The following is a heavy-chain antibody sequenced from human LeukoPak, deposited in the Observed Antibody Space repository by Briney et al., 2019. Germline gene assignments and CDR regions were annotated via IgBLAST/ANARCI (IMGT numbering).Heavy chain of an antibody. J-gene: IGHJ4*02. D-gene: IGHD3-22*01. Sequence: GGSLRLSCAGSGFTFSSYSMNWVRQAPGKGLEWVSSISSSNSYIYYADSVKGRFTISRDNDKNSLYLQMNSLRAEDTAVYYCARDYSDSSGYYYLRYWGQGTLVTVSS. V-gene: IGHV3-21*01. CDR1: GFTFSSYS. CDR2: ISSSNSYI. CDR3: ARDYSDSSGYYYLRY.